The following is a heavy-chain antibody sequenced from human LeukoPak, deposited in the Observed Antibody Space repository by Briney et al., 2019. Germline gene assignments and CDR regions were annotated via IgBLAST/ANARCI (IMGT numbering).Heavy chain of an antibody. CDR2: ISGSSSYI. Sequence: PGGSLRLSCAASGFTFSSYSLNWVRQAPGKGLEWVSSISGSSSYIYYADSVKGRFTISRDNAKNSLYLQMNSLRDEDTAVYYCAATGGYQLPRTDYWGQGTLVTVSS. CDR3: AATGGYQLPRTDY. V-gene: IGHV3-21*01. CDR1: GFTFSSYS. J-gene: IGHJ4*02. D-gene: IGHD2-2*01.